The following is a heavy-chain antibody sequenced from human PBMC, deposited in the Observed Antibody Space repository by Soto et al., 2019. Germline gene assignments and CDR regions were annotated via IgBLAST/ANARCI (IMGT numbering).Heavy chain of an antibody. CDR1: GFTFSNYN. D-gene: IGHD3-22*01. CDR2: ISSSSSTI. Sequence: EVQLVESGGGLVQPGGSLRLSCAASGFTFSNYNMNWVRQAPGKGLEWVSSISSSSSTIYYADSVKGRCTISRDNAKNSLYLQMNSLRDEDTAVYYCASRYYYDSSGYYYPYYYWGQGTLVTVSS. V-gene: IGHV3-48*02. CDR3: ASRYYYDSSGYYYPYYY. J-gene: IGHJ4*02.